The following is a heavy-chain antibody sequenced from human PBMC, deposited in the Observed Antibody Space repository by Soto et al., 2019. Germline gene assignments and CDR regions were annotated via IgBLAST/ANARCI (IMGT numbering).Heavy chain of an antibody. CDR1: GYSFTSYW. Sequence: PGESLKISCKGSGYSFTSYWISWVRQMPGKGLEWMGRIDPSDSYTNYSPSFQGHVTISADKSISTAYLQWSSLKASDTAMYSCASQGYCSFTTWPHHHCIDVPGPRTTGTRSS. V-gene: IGHV5-10-1*01. CDR2: IDPSDSYT. J-gene: IGHJ6*02. D-gene: IGHD2-2*01. CDR3: ASQGYCSFTTWPHHHCIDV.